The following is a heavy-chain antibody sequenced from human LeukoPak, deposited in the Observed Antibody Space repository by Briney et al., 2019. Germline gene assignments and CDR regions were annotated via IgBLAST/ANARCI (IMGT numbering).Heavy chain of an antibody. CDR1: GYTFTGYY. Sequence: ASVKVSCKASGYTFTGYYMHWVRQAPGQGLEWMGRINPNSGGTNYAQKFQGRVTMTRDTSISTAYMELSRLRSDDTAVYYCARVRYYYGSGSPDYWGQGTLVTVSS. V-gene: IGHV1-2*06. J-gene: IGHJ4*02. CDR3: ARVRYYYGSGSPDY. D-gene: IGHD3-10*01. CDR2: INPNSGGT.